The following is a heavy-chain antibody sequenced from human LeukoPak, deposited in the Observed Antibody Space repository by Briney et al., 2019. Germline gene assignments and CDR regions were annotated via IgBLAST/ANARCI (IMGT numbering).Heavy chain of an antibody. CDR2: IIPIFGTA. CDR3: ARDLDKTNYNMDV. D-gene: IGHD1/OR15-1a*01. V-gene: IGHV1-69*13. CDR1: GGTFSSYA. Sequence: ASVKVSCKASGGTFSSYAISWVRQAPGQGLEWMGGIIPIFGTANYAQKFQGRVTITADESTSTAYMELSSLRSEDTAVYYCARDLDKTNYNMDVGEKGTRVTVSS. J-gene: IGHJ6*03.